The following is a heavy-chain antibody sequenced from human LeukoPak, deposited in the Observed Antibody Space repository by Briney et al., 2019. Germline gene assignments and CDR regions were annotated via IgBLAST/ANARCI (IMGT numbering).Heavy chain of an antibody. CDR1: GFTFSSYG. J-gene: IGHJ4*02. Sequence: GGSLRLSCAASGFTFSSYGMHWVRQAPGKGLEWVAFIRYDVSNKYYTDSVKGRFTISRDNAKNSLYLQMNSLRAEDTAVYYCASGLSSGYPYWGQGTLVTVSS. CDR3: ASGLSSGYPY. V-gene: IGHV3-30*02. CDR2: IRYDVSNK. D-gene: IGHD6-19*01.